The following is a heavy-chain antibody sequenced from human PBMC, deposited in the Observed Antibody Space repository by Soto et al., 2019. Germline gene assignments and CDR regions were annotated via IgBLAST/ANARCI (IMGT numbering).Heavy chain of an antibody. J-gene: IGHJ4*02. Sequence: GESLKISCKGSGYSFTSFCIGWVLQMPGKGLQWMGIIYPGDSDTTYSPSFQGQVTISVDKSISTAYLQWSSLKASDTAMYYCARLYYNDRSGSGYFEYWGQGTLVTVSS. CDR3: ARLYYNDRSGSGYFEY. V-gene: IGHV5-51*01. D-gene: IGHD3-22*01. CDR2: IYPGDSDT. CDR1: GYSFTSFC.